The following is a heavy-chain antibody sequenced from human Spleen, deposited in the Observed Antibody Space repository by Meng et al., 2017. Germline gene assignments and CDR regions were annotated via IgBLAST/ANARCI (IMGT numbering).Heavy chain of an antibody. CDR3: ARGPTTMAHDFDY. D-gene: IGHD4-11*01. Sequence: GPLQQGGQGLLKPSAPLSLTWGVSGWSFSDYYWSWIRQPPGKGLEWIGEINHSGSTNYNPSLESRATISVDTSQNNLSLKLSSVTAADSAVYYCARGPTTMAHDFDYWGQGTLVTVSS. J-gene: IGHJ4*02. CDR1: GWSFSDYY. V-gene: IGHV4-34*01. CDR2: INHSGST.